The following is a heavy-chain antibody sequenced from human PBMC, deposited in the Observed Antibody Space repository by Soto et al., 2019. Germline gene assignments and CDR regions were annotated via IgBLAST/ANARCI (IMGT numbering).Heavy chain of an antibody. CDR2: IYYSGST. V-gene: IGHV4-59*01. D-gene: IGHD3-22*01. Sequence: QVQLQESGPGLVKPSETLSLTCTVSGGSISPYYWSWIRQPPGKGLEWIGFIYYSGSTNYNPSLKSRVTIAVDTSQNQFSLMLTSVTAADTAVYYCARPQSSGYAGEFDYWGQGTLVTVSS. J-gene: IGHJ4*02. CDR3: ARPQSSGYAGEFDY. CDR1: GGSISPYY.